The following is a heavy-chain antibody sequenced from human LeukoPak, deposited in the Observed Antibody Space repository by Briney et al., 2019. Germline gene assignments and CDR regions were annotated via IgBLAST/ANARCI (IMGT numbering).Heavy chain of an antibody. J-gene: IGHJ4*02. D-gene: IGHD3-22*01. CDR3: ARDLDGSGYYPDY. CDR1: GYTFTSYD. V-gene: IGHV1-8*02. Sequence: ASVKVSCKASGYTFTSYDTNWVRQATGQGLEWMGWMNPNSGNTGYAQKFQGRVTMTRDTSTNTVYVELSSLISEDTAVYYCARDLDGSGYYPDYWGQGTLVTVSS. CDR2: MNPNSGNT.